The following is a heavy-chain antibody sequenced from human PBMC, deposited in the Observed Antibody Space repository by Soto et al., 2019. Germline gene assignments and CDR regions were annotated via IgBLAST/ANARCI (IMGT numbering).Heavy chain of an antibody. CDR3: ARGERWLQFSSYYYYGMDV. D-gene: IGHD5-12*01. Sequence: QVQLVQSGAEVKKPGSSVKVSCKASGGTFSSYAISWVRQAPGQGLEWMGGIIPIFGTANYAQKFQGRVTITADESTSTAYMELSSLRSEDTAVYYCARGERWLQFSSYYYYGMDVWGQGTMVTVS. J-gene: IGHJ6*02. V-gene: IGHV1-69*01. CDR1: GGTFSSYA. CDR2: IIPIFGTA.